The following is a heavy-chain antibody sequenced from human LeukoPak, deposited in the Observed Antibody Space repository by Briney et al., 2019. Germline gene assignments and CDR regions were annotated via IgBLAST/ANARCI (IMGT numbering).Heavy chain of an antibody. CDR1: GFTFSSYG. CDR3: AKDNGRGLRMGSSKRGRIDY. D-gene: IGHD6-6*01. V-gene: IGHV3-30*18. Sequence: PGGSLRLSCAASGFTFSSYGMHWVRQAPGKGLEWAAVISYDGSNKYYADSVKGRFTISRDNSKNTLYLQMNSLRAEDTAVYYCAKDNGRGLRMGSSKRGRIDYWGQGTLVTVSS. CDR2: ISYDGSNK. J-gene: IGHJ4*02.